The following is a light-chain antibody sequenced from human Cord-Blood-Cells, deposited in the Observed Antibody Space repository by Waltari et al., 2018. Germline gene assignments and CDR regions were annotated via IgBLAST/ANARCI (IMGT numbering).Light chain of an antibody. J-gene: IGLJ2*01. CDR2: QDS. CDR1: QLGDKY. CDR3: QAWDSSTASVV. V-gene: IGLV3-1*01. Sequence: SYELTQPPSVSVSPGQTASITCSRDQLGDKYACWYQQKPGQSPVLVIYQDSKRPSGIPERFSGSNSGNTATLTISGTQAMDEADYYCQAWDSSTASVVFGGGTKLTVL.